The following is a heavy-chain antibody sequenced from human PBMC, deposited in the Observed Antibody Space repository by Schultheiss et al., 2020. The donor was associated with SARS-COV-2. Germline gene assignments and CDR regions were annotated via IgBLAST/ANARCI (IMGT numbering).Heavy chain of an antibody. CDR2: IIPIFGTA. CDR1: GGTFSSYA. V-gene: IGHV1-69*13. D-gene: IGHD3-3*01. Sequence: SVKVSCKASGGTFSSYAISWVRQAPGQGLEWMGGIIPIFGTANYAQKFQCRVTITADESTSTAYMELSSLRSEDTAVYYCARDRYDFWSGYVSYWYFDFLGRGTLVTVSS. J-gene: IGHJ2*01. CDR3: ARDRYDFWSGYVSYWYFDF.